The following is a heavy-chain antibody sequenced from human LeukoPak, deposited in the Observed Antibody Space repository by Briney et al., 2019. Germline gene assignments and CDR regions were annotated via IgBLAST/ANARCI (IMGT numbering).Heavy chain of an antibody. CDR1: GYTFNGYY. CDR2: INPNSGGT. J-gene: IGHJ3*02. D-gene: IGHD2-2*01. Sequence: ASVKVSCKASGYTFNGYYMHWVRQAPGQGLEWMGWINPNSGGTNYAQKFQGWVTMTRDTSISTAYMELSRLRSDDTAVYYCARAAGVPAARYAFDIWGQGTMVTVSS. CDR3: ARAAGVPAARYAFDI. V-gene: IGHV1-2*04.